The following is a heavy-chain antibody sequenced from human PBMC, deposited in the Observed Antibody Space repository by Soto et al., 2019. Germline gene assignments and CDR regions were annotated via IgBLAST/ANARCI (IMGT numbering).Heavy chain of an antibody. CDR2: IYYSGNT. CDR3: AREENGRSHY. CDR1: GGSISSSSHH. V-gene: IGHV4-39*02. D-gene: IGHD2-8*01. Sequence: SETLSLTCTVSGGSISSSSHHWAWIRQPPGKGLEWIGSIYYSGNTYHNPSLKSRVTISVDTSKNQFSLKLSSVTAADTSVYYCAREENGRSHYWGHGXLVTVSS. J-gene: IGHJ4*01.